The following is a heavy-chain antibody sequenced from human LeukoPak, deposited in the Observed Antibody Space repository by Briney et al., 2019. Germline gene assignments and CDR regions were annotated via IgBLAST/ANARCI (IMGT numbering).Heavy chain of an antibody. CDR1: GGSMNNHY. J-gene: IGHJ4*02. CDR2: IYSSGTT. Sequence: SETLSLTCTVSGGSMNNHYWTWIRQPPGKGLELIGHIYSSGTTAYTPSLKSRVTMSINTSKNQFSLNVFSVTAADSAVYYCARFNSGCSEASCYVNYWGQGTLVTVSS. D-gene: IGHD2-2*01. V-gene: IGHV4-59*11. CDR3: ARFNSGCSEASCYVNY.